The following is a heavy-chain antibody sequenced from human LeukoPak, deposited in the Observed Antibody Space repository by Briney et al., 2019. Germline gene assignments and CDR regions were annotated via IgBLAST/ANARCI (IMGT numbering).Heavy chain of an antibody. CDR2: IIPILGIA. CDR3: ARFYYDSSGPFDP. Sequence: EASVKVSCKASGYTFTGYYMHWVRQAPGQGLEWMGRIIPILGIANYAQKFQGRATITADKSTSTAYMELSSLRSEDTAVYYCARFYYDSSGPFDPWGQGTLVTVSS. V-gene: IGHV1-69*02. J-gene: IGHJ5*02. CDR1: GYTFTGYY. D-gene: IGHD3-22*01.